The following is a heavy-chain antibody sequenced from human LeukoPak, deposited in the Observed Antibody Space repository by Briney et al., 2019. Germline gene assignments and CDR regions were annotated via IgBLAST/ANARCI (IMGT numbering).Heavy chain of an antibody. D-gene: IGHD6-19*01. Sequence: ASVKVSCKASGGTFSSYAISWVRQAPGQGLEWMGGIIPIFGTANYAQKFQGRVTITADESTSTAYMELSSLRSEDTAVYYCARGPFSSGWYRYYYYYMDVWGKGTTVTISS. J-gene: IGHJ6*03. CDR1: GGTFSSYA. CDR3: ARGPFSSGWYRYYYYYMDV. CDR2: IIPIFGTA. V-gene: IGHV1-69*13.